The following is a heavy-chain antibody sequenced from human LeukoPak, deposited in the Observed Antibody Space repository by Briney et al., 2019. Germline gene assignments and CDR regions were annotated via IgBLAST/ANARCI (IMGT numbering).Heavy chain of an antibody. J-gene: IGHJ6*02. CDR2: IYYSGTT. V-gene: IGHV4-59*01. CDR1: GGSISSYY. Sequence: SETLSLTCTVSGGSISSYYWSWIRQPPGKGLEWIGYIYYSGTTNYNPSLKSRVTISVDTSKNQFSLKLSSVTTADTAMYYCARDRAAAGSYSYYYGMDVWGQGTTVTVSS. D-gene: IGHD6-13*01. CDR3: ARDRAAAGSYSYYYGMDV.